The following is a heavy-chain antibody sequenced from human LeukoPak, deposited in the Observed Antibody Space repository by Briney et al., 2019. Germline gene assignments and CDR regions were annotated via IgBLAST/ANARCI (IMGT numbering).Heavy chain of an antibody. CDR2: ISYDGSNK. V-gene: IGHV3-30*18. CDR1: GFTFSSYG. Sequence: GGSLRLSCAASGFTFSSYGMHWVRQAPGKGLEWVAVISYDGSNKYYADSVKGRFTISRDNSKNTLYLQMNSLRAEDTAVYYCAKDRMSIVRDYWGQGTLVTVSS. CDR3: AKDRMSIVRDY. D-gene: IGHD1-26*01. J-gene: IGHJ4*02.